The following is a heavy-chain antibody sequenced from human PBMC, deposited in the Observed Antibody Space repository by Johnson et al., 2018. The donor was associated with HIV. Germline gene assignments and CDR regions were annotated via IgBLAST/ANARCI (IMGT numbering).Heavy chain of an antibody. CDR1: GFTFSSYA. V-gene: IGHV3-48*04. CDR2: ISSSGTGK. J-gene: IGHJ3*01. D-gene: IGHD5-24*01. Sequence: VQLVESGGGLVQPGGSLRLSCAASGFTFSSYAMNWVRQAPGKGLEWVSYISSSGTGKYYAGSVKGRFTISRDNAKNSLYLQMNSLRAEDTAVYYCARGRWLQLDAFDLWGQGTMVSVPS. CDR3: ARGRWLQLDAFDL.